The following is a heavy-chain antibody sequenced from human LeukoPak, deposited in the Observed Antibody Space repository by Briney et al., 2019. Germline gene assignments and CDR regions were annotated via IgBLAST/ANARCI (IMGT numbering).Heavy chain of an antibody. CDR1: GGSFSGYY. CDR2: ISYSGST. V-gene: IGHV4-59*08. Sequence: PSETLSHTCAVYGGSFSGYYWSWIRQPPGKGLEWIGYISYSGSTNYNPSLKSRVTISVDTSKNQFSLKLSSVTAADTAVYYCARGSSGWYVGYYYYYGMDVWGQGTTVTVSS. J-gene: IGHJ6*02. D-gene: IGHD6-19*01. CDR3: ARGSSGWYVGYYYYYGMDV.